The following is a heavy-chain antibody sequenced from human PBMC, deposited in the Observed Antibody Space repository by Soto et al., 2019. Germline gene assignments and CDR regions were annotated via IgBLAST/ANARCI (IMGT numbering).Heavy chain of an antibody. CDR1: GASIFSGDFY. V-gene: IGHV4-30-4*01. CDR3: VRDHQWLLIDV. Sequence: QVQLQESGPGLVTPSQTLSLTCTVSGASIFSGDFYWTWIRQPPGEGLEWIGYTDYSGSTYYNPSLMNRVTISIDPSKNQFSLNLKSVTAADRALYYCVRDHQWLLIDVWGQGTTVTVSS. D-gene: IGHD3-22*01. CDR2: TDYSGST. J-gene: IGHJ6*02.